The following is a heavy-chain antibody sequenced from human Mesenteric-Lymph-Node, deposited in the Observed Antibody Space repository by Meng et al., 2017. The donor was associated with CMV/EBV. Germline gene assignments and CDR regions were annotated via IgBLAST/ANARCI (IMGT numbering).Heavy chain of an antibody. Sequence: GESLKISCAASGFTVSSNYMSWVRQAPGKGLEWVSVIYSGGSTYYADSVKGRFTISRDNSKNTLYLQMNSLRAEDTAVYYCARAIITRYYFYGMDVWGQGTTVTVSS. V-gene: IGHV3-66*02. CDR1: GFTVSSNY. CDR3: ARAIITRYYFYGMDV. J-gene: IGHJ6*02. D-gene: IGHD5-24*01. CDR2: IYSGGST.